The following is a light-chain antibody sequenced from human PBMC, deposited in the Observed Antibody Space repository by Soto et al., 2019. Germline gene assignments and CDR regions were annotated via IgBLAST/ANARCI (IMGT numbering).Light chain of an antibody. CDR1: QSVSSN. J-gene: IGKJ1*01. CDR3: QQYNNWPWP. V-gene: IGKV3-15*01. CDR2: GAS. Sequence: EVVLSQSLAALSVSPGERATLSCGASQSVSSNLVWYQQKPGQAPRLLIYGASTRATGIPARFSGSGSGTEFTLTISSLQSEDFTVYYCQQYNNWPWPFGQGTKVDVK.